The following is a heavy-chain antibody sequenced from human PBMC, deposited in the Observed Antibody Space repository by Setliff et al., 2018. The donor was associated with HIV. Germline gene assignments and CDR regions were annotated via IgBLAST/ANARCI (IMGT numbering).Heavy chain of an antibody. V-gene: IGHV3-48*01. D-gene: IGHD3-22*01. CDR1: GVTFSSYS. J-gene: IGHJ6*03. CDR3: ARVQYFNSGGYWATIRHYYYMDV. Sequence: PGGSLRLSCAASGVTFSSYSMNWVRQAPGKGLEWLSYISRNSDTIYYADSVKGRFTISRDNAENSLFLQMNSLRAEDTAVYYCARVQYFNSGGYWATIRHYYYMDVWGKGTRSPSP. CDR2: ISRNSDTI.